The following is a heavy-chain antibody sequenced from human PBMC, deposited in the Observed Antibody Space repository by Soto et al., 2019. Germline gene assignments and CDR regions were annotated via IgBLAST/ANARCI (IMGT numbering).Heavy chain of an antibody. CDR2: ISPLFSTT. J-gene: IGHJ4*02. CDR1: GNLFNNCA. Sequence: QVQLVQSGAEVKEPGSSVKVSCKATGNLFNNCAFNWVRQAPGQGLEWMGRISPLFSTTNYAQKFQGRVTIGADELTTIVYLEVSNLESEDMAMYYCAASSSVAAAAYFKFWGQGTLVTVSP. V-gene: IGHV1-69*01. D-gene: IGHD2-2*01. CDR3: AASSSVAAAAYFKF.